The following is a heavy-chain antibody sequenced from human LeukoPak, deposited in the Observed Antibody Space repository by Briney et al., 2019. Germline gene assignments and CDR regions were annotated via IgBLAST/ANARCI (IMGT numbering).Heavy chain of an antibody. V-gene: IGHV3-23*01. J-gene: IGHJ3*02. D-gene: IGHD3-9*01. CDR3: AKGRWGLTINNFDI. CDR1: GFTITTYA. Sequence: GGSLTLSCAASGFTITTYAMGWVRQAPGKGLEWVSVISDRGDSTHYADSVKGRFTISRDSSKNTLYLQMNSLRGEDTAVYYCAKGRWGLTINNFDIWGQGTMVTVSS. CDR2: ISDRGDST.